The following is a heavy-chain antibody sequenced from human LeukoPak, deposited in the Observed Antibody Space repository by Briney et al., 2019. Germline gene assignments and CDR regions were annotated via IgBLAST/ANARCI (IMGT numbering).Heavy chain of an antibody. CDR3: ASLPTAASYMDV. J-gene: IGHJ6*03. CDR1: GFTLSSHT. V-gene: IGHV3-21*01. CDR2: ISTNDI. D-gene: IGHD6-25*01. Sequence: GRSLRLSCAASGFTLSSHTMNWVRQAPGRGLEWVSAISTNDIQYADSVKGRFTVSIDNAKNSLYLQMDSLRAEDTAVYYCASLPTAASYMDVWGKGTTVTVSS.